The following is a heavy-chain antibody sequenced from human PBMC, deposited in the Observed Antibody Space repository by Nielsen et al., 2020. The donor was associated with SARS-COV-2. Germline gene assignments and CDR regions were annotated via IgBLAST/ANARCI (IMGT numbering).Heavy chain of an antibody. CDR2: IKSKTDGGTT. J-gene: IGHJ4*02. Sequence: ETLSLTCAASGFTFSNAWMSWVRQAPGKGLEWVGRIKSKTDGGTTDYAAPVKGRFTISRDDSKNTLYLQMNSLKTEDTAVYYCTTVAAGTSYYFDYWGQGTLVTVSS. D-gene: IGHD6-13*01. CDR3: TTVAAGTSYYFDY. V-gene: IGHV3-15*01. CDR1: GFTFSNAW.